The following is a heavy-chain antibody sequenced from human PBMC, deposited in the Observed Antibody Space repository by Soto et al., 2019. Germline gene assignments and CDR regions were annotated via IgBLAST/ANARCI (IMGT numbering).Heavy chain of an antibody. V-gene: IGHV4-31*03. J-gene: IGHJ4*02. Sequence: SETLSLTCTVSGGSISSGGYYWSWIRQHPGKGLEWIGYIYYSGSTYYNPSLKSRVTISVDTSKNQFSLKLSSVTAADTAVYYCARGGYCSSTSCPPPKYWGQGTLVTVSS. CDR1: GGSISSGGYY. D-gene: IGHD2-2*01. CDR2: IYYSGST. CDR3: ARGGYCSSTSCPPPKY.